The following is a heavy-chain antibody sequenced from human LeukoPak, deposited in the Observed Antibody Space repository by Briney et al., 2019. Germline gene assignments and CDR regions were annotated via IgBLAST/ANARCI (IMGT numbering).Heavy chain of an antibody. D-gene: IGHD3-22*01. CDR3: ARHRAYYYDSSGFPPFDY. CDR1: GYSFTSYW. CDR2: IYPGDSDT. Sequence: GESLKISCKGSGYSFTSYWIGWVRQMPGKGLEWMGIIYPGDSDTRYSPSSQGQVTISADKSISTAYLQWSSLKASDTAMYYCARHRAYYYDSSGFPPFDYWGQGTLVTVSS. J-gene: IGHJ4*02. V-gene: IGHV5-51*01.